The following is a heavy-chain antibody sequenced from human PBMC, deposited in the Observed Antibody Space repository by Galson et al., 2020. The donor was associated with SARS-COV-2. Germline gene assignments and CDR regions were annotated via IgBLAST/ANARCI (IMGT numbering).Heavy chain of an antibody. Sequence: SETLSLTCTVSGGSISSSSYYWGWIRQPPGKGLEWIGSIYYSGSTYYNPSLKSRVTISVDTSKNQFSLKLSSVTAADTAVYYCAGRTPARRILGIAGYWYFDLWGRGTLVTVSS. CDR3: AGRTPARRILGIAGYWYFDL. V-gene: IGHV4-39*01. CDR2: IYYSGST. J-gene: IGHJ2*01. D-gene: IGHD6-6*01. CDR1: GGSISSSSYY.